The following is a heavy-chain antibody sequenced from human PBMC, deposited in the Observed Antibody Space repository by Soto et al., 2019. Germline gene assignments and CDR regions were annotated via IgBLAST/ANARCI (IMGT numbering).Heavy chain of an antibody. CDR1: GFTFSGSA. J-gene: IGHJ2*01. Sequence: GGSLRLSCAASGFTFSGSAMHWVRQASGKGLEWVGRIRSKANSYATAYAASVKGRFTISRDDSKNTAYLQMNSLKTEDTAVYYCTRPNYSSGPWYFDLWGRGTLVTVSS. CDR3: TRPNYSSGPWYFDL. CDR2: IRSKANSYAT. V-gene: IGHV3-73*01. D-gene: IGHD6-19*01.